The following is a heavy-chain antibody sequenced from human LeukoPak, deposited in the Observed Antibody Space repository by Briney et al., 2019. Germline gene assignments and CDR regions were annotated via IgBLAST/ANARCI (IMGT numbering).Heavy chain of an antibody. J-gene: IGHJ4*02. CDR1: GFTFSSYA. CDR3: ATNTAMVTNRFDY. D-gene: IGHD5-18*01. CDR2: ISGSGGST. Sequence: GGSLRLSCAASGFTFSSYAMSWARQAPGKGLEWVSAISGSGGSTYYADSVKGRFTISRDNSKNTLYLQMNSLRAEDTAVYYCATNTAMVTNRFDYWGQGTLATVSS. V-gene: IGHV3-23*01.